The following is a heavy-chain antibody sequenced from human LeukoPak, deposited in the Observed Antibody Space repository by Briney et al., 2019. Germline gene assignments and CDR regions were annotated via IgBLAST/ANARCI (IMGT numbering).Heavy chain of an antibody. V-gene: IGHV1-8*01. CDR2: MNPNSGNT. CDR3: ARMYYYDSSAPNWFDP. D-gene: IGHD3-22*01. Sequence: AASVKVSCKASGYTFTSYDINWVRQATGQGLEWMGWMNPNSGNTGYAQKFQGRVTMTRNTSISTAYMELSSLRSEDTAVYHCARMYYYDSSAPNWFDPWGQGTLVTVSS. J-gene: IGHJ5*02. CDR1: GYTFTSYD.